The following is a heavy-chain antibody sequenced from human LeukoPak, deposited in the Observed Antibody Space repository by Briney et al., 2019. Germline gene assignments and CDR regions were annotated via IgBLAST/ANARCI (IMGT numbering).Heavy chain of an antibody. CDR3: AKTIDTGGYNFERGADH. V-gene: IGHV3-23*01. CDR2: IGGSGVHT. D-gene: IGHD3-22*01. Sequence: GGSLRLSCVASKITFSTYAMSWVRQAPGKGLEWVSGIGGSGVHTYYAASVKGRFTISRDNSKRTLNLQMNSLRAEDTAIYYCAKTIDTGGYNFERGADHWGQGTLVTVSS. CDR1: KITFSTYA. J-gene: IGHJ4*02.